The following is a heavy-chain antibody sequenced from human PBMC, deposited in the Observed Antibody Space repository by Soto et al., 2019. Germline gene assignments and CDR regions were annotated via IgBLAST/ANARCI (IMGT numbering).Heavy chain of an antibody. V-gene: IGHV3-73*01. CDR2: IRSKANSYAT. Sequence: GESLKISCAASGFTFSGSAMHWVRQASGKGLEWVGRIRSKANSYATAYAASVKGRFTISRDVSKNTAYLQMNSQKTEDTAVYYCVRYDSSGYPPHDAFDIWGQGTMVTVSS. J-gene: IGHJ3*02. CDR3: VRYDSSGYPPHDAFDI. D-gene: IGHD3-22*01. CDR1: GFTFSGSA.